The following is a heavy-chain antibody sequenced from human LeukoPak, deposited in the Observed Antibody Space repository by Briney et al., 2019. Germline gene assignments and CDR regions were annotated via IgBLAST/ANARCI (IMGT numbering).Heavy chain of an antibody. J-gene: IGHJ4*02. V-gene: IGHV4-34*01. CDR2: INHSGST. CDR1: GGSFSGYY. Sequence: SETLSLTCAVYGGSFSGYYWSWIRQPPGKGLEWIGEINHSGSTNYNPSLKSRVTISVDTSKNQFSLKRSSVTAADTAVYYLARGRMFVYWGQGTLVTVSS. D-gene: IGHD2-15*01. CDR3: ARGRMFVY.